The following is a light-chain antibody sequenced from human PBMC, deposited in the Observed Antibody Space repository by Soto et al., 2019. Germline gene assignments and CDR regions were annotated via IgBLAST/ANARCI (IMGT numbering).Light chain of an antibody. CDR1: SSDVGGYNY. Sequence: QSALTQPRSVSGSPGRSVTISCTGTSSDVGGYNYVSWYQQHPGKAPKLMIYDVSKRPSGVPDRFSGSKSGNTASLTISGLQAEDESDYYCCSYAGSLDVFGTGTKLTVL. CDR3: CSYAGSLDV. CDR2: DVS. J-gene: IGLJ1*01. V-gene: IGLV2-11*01.